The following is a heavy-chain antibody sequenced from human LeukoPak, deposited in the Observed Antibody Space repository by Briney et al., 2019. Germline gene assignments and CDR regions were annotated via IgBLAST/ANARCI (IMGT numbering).Heavy chain of an antibody. J-gene: IGHJ4*02. CDR2: ISYDGSNK. CDR3: ASDRRDY. CDR1: GFTFSSYA. V-gene: IGHV3-30-3*01. Sequence: GRSLRLSCAASGFTFSSYAMHWVRKAPGKGLEWVAVISYDGSNKYYADYVKGRFTISRDNSKNTLYLQMNSLRAEDTAVYYCASDRRDYWGQGTLVTVSS.